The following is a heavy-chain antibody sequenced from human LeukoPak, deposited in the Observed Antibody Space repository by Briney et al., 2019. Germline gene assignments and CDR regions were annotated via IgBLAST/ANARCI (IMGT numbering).Heavy chain of an antibody. Sequence: GGSLRLSCAASGFTFNSYAMNWVRQAPGKGLEWVSAISGSGGSTYYADSVKGRFTISRDNSKNTLYLQMNSLRAEDTAVYYCAKEASEYCSSTSCYRVYFDYWGQGTLVTVSS. CDR1: GFTFNSYA. J-gene: IGHJ4*02. CDR2: ISGSGGST. CDR3: AKEASEYCSSTSCYRVYFDY. V-gene: IGHV3-23*01. D-gene: IGHD2-2*02.